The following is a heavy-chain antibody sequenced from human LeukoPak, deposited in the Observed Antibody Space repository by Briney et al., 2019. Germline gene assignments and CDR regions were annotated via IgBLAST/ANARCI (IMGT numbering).Heavy chain of an antibody. CDR3: AKDSYSKGDF. D-gene: IGHD6-13*01. Sequence: GGSLRLSCVGSGFTFSNYYMNWIRQAPGKGLEWVANIKNDGAVKNYVDSVKGRFTISRDNAKNSLYLQMNSLRAEDTAVYYCAKDSYSKGDFWGQGVLVTVSS. J-gene: IGHJ4*02. CDR1: GFTFSNYY. CDR2: IKNDGAVK. V-gene: IGHV3-7*01.